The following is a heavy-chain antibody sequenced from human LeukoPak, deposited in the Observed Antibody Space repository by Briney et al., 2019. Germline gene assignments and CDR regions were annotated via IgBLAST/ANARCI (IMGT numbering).Heavy chain of an antibody. CDR2: INHSGST. D-gene: IGHD6-19*01. J-gene: IGHJ4*02. CDR1: GGSFSGYY. V-gene: IGHV4-34*01. CDR3: ARGSHSSGWHYLFDY. Sequence: SETLSLTCAVYGGSFSGYYWSWIRQPPGKGLEWIGEINHSGSTNYNPSLKSRVTISVDTSKNQFSLKLSSVTAADTAVYYCARGSHSSGWHYLFDYWGQGTLVTVSS.